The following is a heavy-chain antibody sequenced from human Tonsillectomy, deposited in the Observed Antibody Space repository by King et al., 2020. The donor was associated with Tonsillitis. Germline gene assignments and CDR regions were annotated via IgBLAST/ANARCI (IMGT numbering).Heavy chain of an antibody. V-gene: IGHV4-4*02. CDR2: IYHSGST. D-gene: IGHD6-13*01. J-gene: IGHJ6*03. CDR3: ARGPYSSSWYVLPGSYYYMDV. CDR1: GGSISSSNW. Sequence: QLQESGPGLVKPSGTLSLTCAVSGGSISSSNWWSWVRQPPGKGLEWIGEIYHSGSTNYNPSLKSRVTISVDKSKNQFSLKLSSVTAADTAVYYCARGPYSSSWYVLPGSYYYMDVWGKGTTVTVSS.